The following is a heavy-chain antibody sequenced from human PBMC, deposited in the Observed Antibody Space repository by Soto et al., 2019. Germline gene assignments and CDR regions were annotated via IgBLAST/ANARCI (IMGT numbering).Heavy chain of an antibody. J-gene: IGHJ6*02. CDR3: ARNLQVGYCSSTSCHYYYYGMDV. V-gene: IGHV1-2*04. CDR2: IHPNSGGT. CDR1: GYTFTGYY. Sequence: ASVKPSCKACGYTFTGYYMHWVRQAPGQGLEWMGWIHPNSGGTNYAQKFQGWVTMTRDTSISTAYMELSRLRSDDTAVYYCARNLQVGYCSSTSCHYYYYGMDVWGQGTTVTVSS. D-gene: IGHD2-2*01.